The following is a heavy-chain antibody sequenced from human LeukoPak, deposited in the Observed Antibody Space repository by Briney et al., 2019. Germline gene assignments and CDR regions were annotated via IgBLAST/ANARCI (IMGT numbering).Heavy chain of an antibody. Sequence: PGGSLSLSCAASGFTFSTFAMTWVRQAPGKGMEWVSTISSGDNTYYPDSVKGRFIISRDSSKNTLYLQMNRLRAEDTAVYYCAQDPRRDYESDYWGQGTLVTVSS. CDR3: AQDPRRDYESDY. CDR1: GFTFSTFA. CDR2: ISSGDNT. J-gene: IGHJ4*02. D-gene: IGHD4-17*01. V-gene: IGHV3-23*01.